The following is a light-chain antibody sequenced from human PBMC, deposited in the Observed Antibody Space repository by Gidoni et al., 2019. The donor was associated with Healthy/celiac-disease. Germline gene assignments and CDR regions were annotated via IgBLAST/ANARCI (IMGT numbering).Light chain of an antibody. CDR1: SSDVGGYNY. V-gene: IGLV2-8*01. CDR2: EVS. CDR3: SSYAGSNKLV. Sequence: QPALTQPLSAPAPPGYPVTISCTGTSSDVGGYNYASWYQQHPGKAPKLLIYEVSKRPSGVPDRFSGSRSGNTASLTVTGHQAEDEADYYCSSYAGSNKLVFGGGTKLTVL. J-gene: IGLJ2*01.